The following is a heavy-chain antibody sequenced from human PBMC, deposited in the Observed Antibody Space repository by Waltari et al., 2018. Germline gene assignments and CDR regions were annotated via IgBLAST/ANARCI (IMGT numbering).Heavy chain of an antibody. D-gene: IGHD3-22*01. J-gene: IGHJ4*02. Sequence: QVQLVQSGAEVKKPGASVKVSCKASGYTFTSYYMHWVRQAPGQGLEWMGIINPSGGSTSYAQKFQGRVTMTRDTSTSTVYMELSSLRSEDTAVYYCARGPTYYYDSSGYYSTIHFDYWGQGTLVTVSS. V-gene: IGHV1-46*01. CDR3: ARGPTYYYDSSGYYSTIHFDY. CDR2: INPSGGST. CDR1: GYTFTSYY.